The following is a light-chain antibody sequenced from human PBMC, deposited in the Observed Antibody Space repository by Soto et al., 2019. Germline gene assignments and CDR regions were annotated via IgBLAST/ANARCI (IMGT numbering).Light chain of an antibody. CDR1: SSDVGYYNY. Sequence: QSALTQPPSASGSPGQSVTISCTGTSSDVGYYNYVSWYQQHPGKAPKLMIYDVSKRPSGVPDRFSGSKSGNTASLTVSGLQAEDEADYFCSSYAGSNNVLFGGGTKLTVL. V-gene: IGLV2-8*01. CDR3: SSYAGSNNVL. J-gene: IGLJ2*01. CDR2: DVS.